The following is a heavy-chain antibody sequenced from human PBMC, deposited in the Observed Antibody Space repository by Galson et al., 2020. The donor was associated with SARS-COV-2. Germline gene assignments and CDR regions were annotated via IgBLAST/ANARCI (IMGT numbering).Heavy chain of an antibody. Sequence: GESLKISCAASGFTFSSYAMHWVRQAPGKGLEWVAVISYDGSNKYYADSVKGRFTISRDNSKNTLYLQMNSLRAEDTAVYYCARDGLGHWFDPWGQGTLVTVSS. J-gene: IGHJ5*02. CDR2: ISYDGSNK. CDR1: GFTFSSYA. D-gene: IGHD3-16*01. V-gene: IGHV3-30-3*01. CDR3: ARDGLGHWFDP.